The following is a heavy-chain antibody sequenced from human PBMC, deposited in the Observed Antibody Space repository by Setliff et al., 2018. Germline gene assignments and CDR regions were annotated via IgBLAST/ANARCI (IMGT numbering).Heavy chain of an antibody. CDR2: INSGGTKI. CDR1: GFFFRSYE. J-gene: IGHJ5*02. D-gene: IGHD3-10*01. V-gene: IGHV3-48*03. CDR3: VRGMHYLPVGGS. Sequence: PGGSLRLFCAASGFFFRSYEMNWVRQTPGKGLEWVSYINSGGTKIYYADSVEGRFTISRDNSKNTLYLQMNSLRPEDTAVYYCVRGMHYLPVGGSWGQGTLVTVSS.